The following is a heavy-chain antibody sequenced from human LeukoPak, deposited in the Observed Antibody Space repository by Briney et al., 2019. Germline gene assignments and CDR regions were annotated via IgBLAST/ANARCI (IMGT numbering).Heavy chain of an antibody. D-gene: IGHD3-22*01. CDR3: TIARDYHDSSGYYLEYYFDF. V-gene: IGHV1-24*01. J-gene: IGHJ4*02. CDR1: GYTLTKLS. CDR2: FDPEDGET. Sequence: ASVKVSCKVSGYTLTKLSMHWVRQAPGKGLEWMGGFDPEDGETIYAQKFQGRVTMTKDTSTDTAHMDLSSLRSEDTAVYYCTIARDYHDSSGYYLEYYFDFWGQGTLVTVSS.